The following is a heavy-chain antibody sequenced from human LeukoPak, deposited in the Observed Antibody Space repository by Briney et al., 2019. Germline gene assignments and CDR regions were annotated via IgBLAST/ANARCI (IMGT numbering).Heavy chain of an antibody. Sequence: PSETLSLTCTVSGGSTSTYYWSWIRQPAGKGLEWIGRIYTSGNTNYNPSLKSRVTMSVDTSKNQFSLKLSSVTAADTAVYYCARLADTDAFDVWGQGTMVTVSS. CDR1: GGSTSTYY. J-gene: IGHJ3*01. CDR3: ARLADTDAFDV. D-gene: IGHD6-19*01. CDR2: IYTSGNT. V-gene: IGHV4-4*07.